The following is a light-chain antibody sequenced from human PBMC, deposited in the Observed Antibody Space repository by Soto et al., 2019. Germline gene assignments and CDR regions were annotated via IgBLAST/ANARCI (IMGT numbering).Light chain of an antibody. V-gene: IGKV3-15*01. J-gene: IGKJ2*01. CDR2: GAS. CDR1: QSVASN. Sequence: EIVMTQSPASLSVSPGDGATLSCRASQSVASNVAWYPQKPGQGPRLLIHGASTRAVGVPARFSGSGSGTGVSLTISSLQSEDLAVYYFPQYHTGPPQYYFGQWTKLQSK. CDR3: PQYHTGPPQYY.